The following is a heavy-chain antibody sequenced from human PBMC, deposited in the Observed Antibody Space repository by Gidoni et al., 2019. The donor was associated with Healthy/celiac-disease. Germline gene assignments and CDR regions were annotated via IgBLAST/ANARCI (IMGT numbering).Heavy chain of an antibody. CDR1: GGTFSSYA. CDR2: IIPIFGTA. Sequence: QVQLVQSGAEVKQPGSSVKVSCKASGGTFSSYAISWVRQAPGQGLEWMGGIIPIFGTANYAQKFQGRVTITADESTSTAYMELSSLRSEDTAVYYCARGPQNVGRITISETYYYYGMDVWGQGTTVTVSS. CDR3: ARGPQNVGRITISETYYYYGMDV. V-gene: IGHV1-69*01. D-gene: IGHD3-3*01. J-gene: IGHJ6*02.